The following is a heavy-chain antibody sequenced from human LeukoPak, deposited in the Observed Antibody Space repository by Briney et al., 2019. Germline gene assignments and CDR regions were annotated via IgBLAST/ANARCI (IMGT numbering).Heavy chain of an antibody. CDR3: AKDWGY. CDR2: ISGIGGST. J-gene: IGHJ4*02. Sequence: PGGSLRLSCAASGFTFSNYAMNWVRQAPGKGLEWVSGISGIGGSTYYADSVKGRFTISRDNSMNTLYLQMNSLRAVDTAVYYCAKDWGYWGQGTLVTVSS. V-gene: IGHV3-23*01. D-gene: IGHD3-16*01. CDR1: GFTFSNYA.